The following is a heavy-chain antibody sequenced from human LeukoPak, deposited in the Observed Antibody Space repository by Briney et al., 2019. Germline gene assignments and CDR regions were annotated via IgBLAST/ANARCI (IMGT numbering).Heavy chain of an antibody. CDR1: GFTFSTYV. Sequence: PGGSLRLSCAASGFTFSTYVMSWVRQAPGKGLEWVSAITGSGGNAYYANSVKGRVTISRDNSKNTLYLQMNSLRAEDTALYYCAKDLVQYAPTSGGIFDYWGQGALVTVSS. V-gene: IGHV3-23*01. J-gene: IGHJ4*02. D-gene: IGHD2-8*01. CDR3: AKDLVQYAPTSGGIFDY. CDR2: ITGSGGNA.